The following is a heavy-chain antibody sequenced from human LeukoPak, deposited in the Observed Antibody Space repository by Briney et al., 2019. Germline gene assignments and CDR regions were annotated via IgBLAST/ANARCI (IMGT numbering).Heavy chain of an antibody. J-gene: IGHJ6*03. V-gene: IGHV3-48*01. CDR2: ISSSSSTI. Sequence: PGGSLRLSCAASGFTFSSYSMNWVRQAPGKGREWGSYISSSSSTIYYADSVKGRFTISRDNAKNSLYLQMNSLRAEDTAVYYCARVGFVVVPAATYYYMDVWGKGTTVTVSS. CDR3: ARVGFVVVPAATYYYMDV. CDR1: GFTFSSYS. D-gene: IGHD2-2*01.